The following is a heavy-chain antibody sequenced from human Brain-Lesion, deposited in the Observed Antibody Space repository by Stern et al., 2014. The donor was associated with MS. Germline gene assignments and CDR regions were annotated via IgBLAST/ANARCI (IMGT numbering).Heavy chain of an antibody. Sequence: QMQLVQSGPGLVKPSETLSLTCTVSGGSVSSRSYYWDWIRLPPGKGLEWIGNIYYNGSTFYSPSLKSRVTISVDTSKNQFSLKLTSGTAADTAVYYCARRTFFYDGSGYQNRPFDYWGQGTLVTVSS. CDR3: ARRTFFYDGSGYQNRPFDY. V-gene: IGHV4-39*01. CDR2: IYYNGST. D-gene: IGHD3-22*01. J-gene: IGHJ4*02. CDR1: GGSVSSRSYY.